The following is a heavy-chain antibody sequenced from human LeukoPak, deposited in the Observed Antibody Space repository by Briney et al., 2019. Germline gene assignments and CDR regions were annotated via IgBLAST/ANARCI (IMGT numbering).Heavy chain of an antibody. Sequence: GGSLRLSCAASGFTFSSYAMRWVRLAPGKGLEWVSAISGGGDSTYYADSVKGRFTISRDNSKSTLYLQMNSLRAEDTAVYYCAKGTIIAARPGYFDYWGQGTLVTVSS. CDR3: AKGTIIAARPGYFDY. V-gene: IGHV3-23*01. CDR2: ISGGGDST. CDR1: GFTFSSYA. D-gene: IGHD6-6*01. J-gene: IGHJ4*02.